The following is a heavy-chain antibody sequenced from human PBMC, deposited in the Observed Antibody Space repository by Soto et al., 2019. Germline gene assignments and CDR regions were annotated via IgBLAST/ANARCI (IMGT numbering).Heavy chain of an antibody. Sequence: GGSLRLSCAASGFTFNSYAMNLVRQAPGKGLACVSAIGTDGNTYYANSVKGRFTISRDNSRTTLYLQMNSLRVEDTALYYCVRKYPGTRPFDYWGQGTLVTVSS. CDR3: VRKYPGTRPFDY. D-gene: IGHD2-2*01. V-gene: IGHV3-23*01. J-gene: IGHJ4*01. CDR1: GFTFNSYA. CDR2: IGTDGNT.